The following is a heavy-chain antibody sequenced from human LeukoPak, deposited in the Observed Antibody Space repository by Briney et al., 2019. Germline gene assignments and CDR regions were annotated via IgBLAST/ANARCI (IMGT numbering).Heavy chain of an antibody. J-gene: IGHJ5*02. D-gene: IGHD6-25*01. Sequence: PGGSLRLSCVASGFTLSGHWMNWVRQAPGKGLEWVASIRQDGFERYLVDSVKGRFTVSRDNAKRSVYLQLNSLRAEDTAVYYCARAAGSGWPNWFDPWGQGTLVTVSS. CDR1: GFTLSGHW. CDR2: IRQDGFER. CDR3: ARAAGSGWPNWFDP. V-gene: IGHV3-7*04.